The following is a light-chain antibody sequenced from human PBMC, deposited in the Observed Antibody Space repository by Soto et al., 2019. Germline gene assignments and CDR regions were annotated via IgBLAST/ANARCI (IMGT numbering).Light chain of an antibody. Sequence: DVVMTQSPLSLPVTLGQPASISCRSSQSLVYSDGNTYLAWFQQRPGQSPRRLIYQVSNRDSGVPDRFSGSGSGTDFTLKISRVEAEDFGVYHCMQGTHGPHTFGQGTRLEIK. CDR1: QSLVYSDGNTY. CDR3: MQGTHGPHT. CDR2: QVS. J-gene: IGKJ5*01. V-gene: IGKV2-30*01.